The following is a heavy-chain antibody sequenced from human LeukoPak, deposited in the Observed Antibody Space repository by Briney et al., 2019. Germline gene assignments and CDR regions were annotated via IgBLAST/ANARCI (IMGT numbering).Heavy chain of an antibody. Sequence: SETLSLTCTVSGGSISSYYWSWIRQPPGKGLEWIGYIYYSGSTYYNPSLKSRVTISVDRSKNQFSLKLSSVTAADTAVYYCARGLRRTPWFDPWGQGTLVTVSS. CDR1: GGSISSYY. V-gene: IGHV4-59*12. CDR3: ARGLRRTPWFDP. D-gene: IGHD5-12*01. CDR2: IYYSGST. J-gene: IGHJ5*02.